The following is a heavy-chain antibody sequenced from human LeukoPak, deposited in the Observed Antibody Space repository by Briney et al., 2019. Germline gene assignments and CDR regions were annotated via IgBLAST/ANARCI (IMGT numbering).Heavy chain of an antibody. CDR2: IWYDGSNK. CDR1: GFTFSSYG. V-gene: IGHV3-33*01. Sequence: PGGSLRLSCAASGFTFSSYGMHWVRQAPGKGLEWVAVIWYDGSNKYYADSVKGRFTISRDNSKNTLYLQMNSLRAEDTAVYYCARAGLERAFDIWGQGTMVTVSS. J-gene: IGHJ3*02. D-gene: IGHD1-1*01. CDR3: ARAGLERAFDI.